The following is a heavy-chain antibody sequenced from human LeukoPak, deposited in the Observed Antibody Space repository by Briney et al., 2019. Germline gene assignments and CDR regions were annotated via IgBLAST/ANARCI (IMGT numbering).Heavy chain of an antibody. Sequence: PGGSLRLCCAASGFTFSSYAMSWVRQAPGKGLEWGSYISSSGSTIYYADPVKGRFTISRDNAKNSLYLQMNSLRAEDTAVYYCARGYSSNADHDAFDIWGQGTMVTVSS. V-gene: IGHV3-48*03. CDR1: GFTFSSYA. CDR2: ISSSGSTI. D-gene: IGHD5-12*01. J-gene: IGHJ3*02. CDR3: ARGYSSNADHDAFDI.